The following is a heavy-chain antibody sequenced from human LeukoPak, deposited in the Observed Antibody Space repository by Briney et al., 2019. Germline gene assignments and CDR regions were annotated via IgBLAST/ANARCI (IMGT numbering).Heavy chain of an antibody. CDR2: ISSSGSPI. CDR3: ATGGGGYSYGYSIN. D-gene: IGHD5-18*01. V-gene: IGHV3-48*03. Sequence: LPGGSLRLSCAASGFTFSTYEMNWVRQAPGKGLEWVSHISSSGSPIYYADPVKGRFTISRDNAKNSLYLQMNSLRAEDTAVYYCATGGGGYSYGYSINWGQGTLVTVSS. CDR1: GFTFSTYE. J-gene: IGHJ4*02.